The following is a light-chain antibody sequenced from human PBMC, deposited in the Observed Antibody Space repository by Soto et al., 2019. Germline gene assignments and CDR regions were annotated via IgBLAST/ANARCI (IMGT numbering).Light chain of an antibody. V-gene: IGLV2-8*01. CDR3: CSYAGTYWV. CDR1: NSDVGGYNY. CDR2: EVT. Sequence: QSVLTQPPSASGSPGQSVTISCTGTNSDVGGYNYVSWYQQYPGKAPKLMIYEVTERPSGVPDRFSGSKSGNTASLTVSGLQAEDEADYYCCSYAGTYWVFGGGTKLTVL. J-gene: IGLJ3*02.